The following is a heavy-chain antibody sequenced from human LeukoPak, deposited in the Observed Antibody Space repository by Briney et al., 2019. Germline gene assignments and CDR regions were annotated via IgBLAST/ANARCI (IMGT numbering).Heavy chain of an antibody. V-gene: IGHV4-39*01. CDR3: ARHSSGYYYTPKVGYYFDY. D-gene: IGHD3-22*01. CDR2: NYYSGST. Sequence: SGTLSLTCTVSGGSISSSSYYWGWIRQPPGKGLEWIGSNYYSGSTYYNPSLKSRVTTSVDTSKNQFSLKLSSVTAADTAVYYCARHSSGYYYTPKVGYYFDYWGQGTLVTVSS. CDR1: GGSISSSSYY. J-gene: IGHJ4*02.